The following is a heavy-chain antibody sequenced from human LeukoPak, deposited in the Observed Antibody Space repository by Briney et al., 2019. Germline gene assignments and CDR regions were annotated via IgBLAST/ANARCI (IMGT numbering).Heavy chain of an antibody. CDR3: ARGEAYTANNWFDP. CDR2: ISAYNGNT. D-gene: IGHD5-18*01. CDR1: GYTFTSCG. Sequence: ASVKVSCKASGYTFTSCGISWVRQAPGQGLEWMGWISAYNGNTNYAQKLQGRVTMTTDTSTSTAYMELRSLRSDDTAVYYCARGEAYTANNWFDPWGQGTLVTVSS. J-gene: IGHJ5*02. V-gene: IGHV1-18*01.